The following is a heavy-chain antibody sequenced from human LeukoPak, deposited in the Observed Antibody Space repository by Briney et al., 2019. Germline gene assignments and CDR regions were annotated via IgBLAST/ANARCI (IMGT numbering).Heavy chain of an antibody. CDR1: GYTFTSYG. CDR3: ARDHDYVWGSYRSGRPPPRD. J-gene: IGHJ4*02. CDR2: ISAYNGNT. D-gene: IGHD3-16*02. V-gene: IGHV1-18*01. Sequence: GASVKVSCKASGYTFTSYGISWVRQAPGQGLEWMGWISAYNGNTNYAQKLQGRVTMTTDTSTSTAYMELRSLRSDDTAVYYCARDHDYVWGSYRSGRPPPRDWGQGTLVTVSS.